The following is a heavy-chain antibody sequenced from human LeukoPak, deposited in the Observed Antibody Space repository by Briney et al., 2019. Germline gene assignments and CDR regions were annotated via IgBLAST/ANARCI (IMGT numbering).Heavy chain of an antibody. J-gene: IGHJ3*02. Sequence: PETLSLTCTVPGGSISSYYWSWIRQSPGKELEWIAYTHYNGDTKNNPSLRGRVTISLDTSNNYFSLRLTSVTAADTAMYFCARQPADTAAFDMWGQGTMVTVSS. V-gene: IGHV4-59*08. D-gene: IGHD5-18*01. CDR1: GGSISSYY. CDR2: THYNGDT. CDR3: ARQPADTAAFDM.